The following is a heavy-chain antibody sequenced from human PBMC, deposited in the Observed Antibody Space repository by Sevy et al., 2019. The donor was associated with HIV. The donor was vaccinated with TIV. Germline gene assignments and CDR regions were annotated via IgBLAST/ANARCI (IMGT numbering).Heavy chain of an antibody. J-gene: IGHJ4*02. V-gene: IGHV3-30*04. CDR3: ARDGYYYDSSGYSHFDY. D-gene: IGHD3-22*01. Sequence: GESLKISCAASGFTFSSYAMHWVRQAPGKGLEWVAVISYDGSNKYYADSVKGRFTISRDNSKNTLYLQMNSLRAEDTAVYYCARDGYYYDSSGYSHFDYWGQGTLVTVSS. CDR2: ISYDGSNK. CDR1: GFTFSSYA.